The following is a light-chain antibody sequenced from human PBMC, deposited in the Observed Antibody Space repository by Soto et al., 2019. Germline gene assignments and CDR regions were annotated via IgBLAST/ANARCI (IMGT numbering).Light chain of an antibody. CDR2: DAS. CDR3: QQRSDWPST. Sequence: EIVLTQSPATLSLSPGDRATLSCRASQTVSSYLDWYQQKPGQAPRLLIYDASSRATGIPARFSGSGSGTDFTLTITSLEPEDFAVYYCQQRSDWPSTFGGGTKVEIK. CDR1: QTVSSY. V-gene: IGKV3-11*01. J-gene: IGKJ4*01.